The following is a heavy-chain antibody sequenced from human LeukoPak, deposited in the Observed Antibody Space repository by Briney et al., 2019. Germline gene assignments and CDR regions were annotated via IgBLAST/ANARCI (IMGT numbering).Heavy chain of an antibody. J-gene: IGHJ6*03. CDR1: GFTVSSNY. CDR3: ARAPVYYYMDV. Sequence: GGSLRLSCAASGFTVSSNYMSWVRQAPGKGLEWVSVIYSGGSTYYADSVKGRFTISRDNSKDTLYLQMNSLRAEDTAVYYCARAPVYYYMDVWGKGTTVTVSS. V-gene: IGHV3-53*01. CDR2: IYSGGST.